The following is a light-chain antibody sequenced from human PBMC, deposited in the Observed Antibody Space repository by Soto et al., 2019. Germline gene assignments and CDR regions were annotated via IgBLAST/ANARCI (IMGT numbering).Light chain of an antibody. V-gene: IGKV1-5*03. CDR2: KTS. CDR1: QSISIW. CDR3: QHWHDDSWT. Sequence: DIHMTQSPSTLSASVGDRVTITCRASQSISIWLAWYQQKPGKAPNLLIYKTSSLETGVPSRFSGSGSGTEFTLTISSLQPDDFATYYFQHWHDDSWTFGQGTKVEVK. J-gene: IGKJ1*01.